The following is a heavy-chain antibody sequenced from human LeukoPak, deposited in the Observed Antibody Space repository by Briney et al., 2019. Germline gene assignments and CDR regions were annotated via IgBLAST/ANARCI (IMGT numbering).Heavy chain of an antibody. CDR1: GFTFSSYA. V-gene: IGHV3-23*01. J-gene: IGHJ4*02. Sequence: QPGGSLRLSCAASGFTFSSYAMSWVRQAPGKGLEWVSAISGSGGSTYYADSVKGRFTISRDNSKNTLYLQMNSLRAEDTAVYYCAKAQTGYSSGWYSHFDYWGQGTLVTVSS. D-gene: IGHD6-19*01. CDR3: AKAQTGYSSGWYSHFDY. CDR2: ISGSGGST.